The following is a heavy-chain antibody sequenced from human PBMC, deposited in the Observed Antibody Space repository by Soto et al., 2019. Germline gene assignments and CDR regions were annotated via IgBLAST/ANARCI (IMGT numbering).Heavy chain of an antibody. CDR2: ISYDGSNK. Sequence: GGSLRLSCAASGFTFSSYGMHWVRQAPGKGLEWVAVISYDGSNKYYADSVKGRFTISRDNSKNTLYLQMNSLRAEDTAVYYCAKDPNYDFWSGPQSSGMDVWGQGTTATVSS. CDR3: AKDPNYDFWSGPQSSGMDV. D-gene: IGHD3-3*01. V-gene: IGHV3-30*18. CDR1: GFTFSSYG. J-gene: IGHJ6*02.